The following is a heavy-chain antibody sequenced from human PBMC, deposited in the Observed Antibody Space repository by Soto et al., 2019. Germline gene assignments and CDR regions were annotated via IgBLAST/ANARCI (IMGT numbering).Heavy chain of an antibody. Sequence: PSETLSLTCAVYGGSFSGYYWSWIRQPPGKGLEWIGEINHSGSTNYNPSLKSRVTISVDTSKNQFSLKLSSVTAADTAVYYCARVDTAMNRRYYFDYWGQGTLVTVSS. CDR2: INHSGST. CDR3: ARVDTAMNRRYYFDY. V-gene: IGHV4-34*01. J-gene: IGHJ4*02. D-gene: IGHD5-18*01. CDR1: GGSFSGYY.